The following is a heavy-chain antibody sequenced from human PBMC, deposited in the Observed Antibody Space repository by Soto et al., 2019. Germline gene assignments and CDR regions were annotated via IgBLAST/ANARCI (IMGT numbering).Heavy chain of an antibody. CDR2: ISYDGSNK. J-gene: IGHJ3*01. CDR1: GFTFSSYA. V-gene: IGHV3-30-3*01. D-gene: IGHD6-13*01. Sequence: GGSLRLSCAASGFTFSSYAMHWVRQAPGKGLEWVAVISYDGSNKYYADSVKGRFTISRDNSKNTLYLQMNSLRAEDTAVYYCARGGGIAAPWGQGTMVTVSS. CDR3: ARGGGIAAP.